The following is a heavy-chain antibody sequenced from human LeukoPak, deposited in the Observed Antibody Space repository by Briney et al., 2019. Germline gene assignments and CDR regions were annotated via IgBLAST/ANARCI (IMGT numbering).Heavy chain of an antibody. Sequence: GGSLRLSCAASGFTFSSYAMHWVRQAPGKGLEYVSAISSNGGSTYYANSVKGRFTISRDNSKNTLYLQMGSLRAEDMAVYYCARGEADFDYWGQGTLVTVSS. CDR3: ARGEADFDY. CDR2: ISSNGGST. CDR1: GFTFSSYA. V-gene: IGHV3-64*01. D-gene: IGHD1-26*01. J-gene: IGHJ4*02.